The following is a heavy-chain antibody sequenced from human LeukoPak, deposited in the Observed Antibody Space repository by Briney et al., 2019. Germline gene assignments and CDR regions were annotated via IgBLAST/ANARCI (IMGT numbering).Heavy chain of an antibody. V-gene: IGHV3-74*01. J-gene: IGHJ4*02. CDR3: ASVGREYSSSSPPDY. Sequence: GGSLRLSCAASGFIFDDYGMHWVRQGPGKGLVWVSRIDSGGSNTLYADSVRGRFTISRDNAKNTLYLQMNSLRVEDTAMYYCASVGREYSSSSPPDYWGQGTLVTVSS. CDR2: IDSGGSNT. D-gene: IGHD6-6*01. CDR1: GFIFDDYG.